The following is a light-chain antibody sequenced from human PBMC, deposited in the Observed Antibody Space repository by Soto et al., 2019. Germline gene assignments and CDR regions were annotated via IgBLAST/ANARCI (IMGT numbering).Light chain of an antibody. CDR1: QSVTTY. Sequence: EIVLTQSPGTLSLSPGERATLSCRASQSVTTYLAWYQQKPGQAPRLLIHDASRRATGIPDRFSGSGSGTDFTLTISRLEPEDFAVYFCQLYGTSLTVGGGTKVEMK. J-gene: IGKJ4*01. CDR3: QLYGTSLT. V-gene: IGKV3-20*01. CDR2: DAS.